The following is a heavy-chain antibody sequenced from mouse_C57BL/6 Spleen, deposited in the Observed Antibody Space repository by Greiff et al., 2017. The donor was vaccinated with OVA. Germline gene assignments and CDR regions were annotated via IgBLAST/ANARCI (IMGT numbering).Heavy chain of an antibody. V-gene: IGHV1-69*01. CDR2: IDPSDSYT. CDR3: AREELVFAY. CDR1: GYTFTSYW. J-gene: IGHJ3*01. Sequence: VQLQQPGAELVMPGASVKLSCKASGYTFTSYWMHWVKQRPGQGLEWIGEIDPSDSYTNYNQKFKGKSPLTVDKSSSTAYMQLSSLTSEDSAVYYCAREELVFAYWGQGTLVTVSA. D-gene: IGHD4-1*01.